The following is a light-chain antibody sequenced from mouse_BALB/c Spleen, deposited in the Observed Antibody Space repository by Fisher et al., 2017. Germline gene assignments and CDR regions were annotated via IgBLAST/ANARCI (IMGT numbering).Light chain of an antibody. CDR1: SSVSY. J-gene: IGKJ1*01. V-gene: IGKV4-80*01. Sequence: IVLTQTTAIMSASLGEEITLTCSASSSVSYMHWYQQKSGTSPKLLIYSTSNLASGVPSRFSGSGSGTLYSLTISSVEAEDAADYYCHQWSSYRTFGGGTKLEIK. CDR3: HQWSSYRT. CDR2: STS.